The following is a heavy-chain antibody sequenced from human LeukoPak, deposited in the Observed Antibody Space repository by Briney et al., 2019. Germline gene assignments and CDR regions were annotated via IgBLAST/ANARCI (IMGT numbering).Heavy chain of an antibody. CDR3: ARGRHLADYFDY. CDR2: IYTSGST. CDR1: GGSISSYY. V-gene: IGHV4-4*07. Sequence: TSETLSLTCTVSGGSISSYYWSWIRQPPGKGLEWIGRIYTSGSTNYNPSLKSRVTMSVDTSKNQFSLKLSSVTAADTAVYYCARGRHLADYFDYWGQGTLVTVSS. J-gene: IGHJ4*02.